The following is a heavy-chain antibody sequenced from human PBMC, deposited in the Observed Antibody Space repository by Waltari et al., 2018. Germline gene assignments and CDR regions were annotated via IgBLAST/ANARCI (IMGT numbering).Heavy chain of an antibody. CDR1: GFTFSSYG. J-gene: IGHJ3*02. Sequence: QVQLVESGGGVVQPGRSLRLSCAASGFTFSSYGMHWVRTAPGKGLEWVAVIWYDGSNKYYADSVKGRFTISRDNSKNTLYLQMNSLRAEDTAMYYCAKVSLGFSSSWYPDAFDIWGQGTIVTVSS. V-gene: IGHV3-30*18. D-gene: IGHD6-13*01. CDR2: IWYDGSNK. CDR3: AKVSLGFSSSWYPDAFDI.